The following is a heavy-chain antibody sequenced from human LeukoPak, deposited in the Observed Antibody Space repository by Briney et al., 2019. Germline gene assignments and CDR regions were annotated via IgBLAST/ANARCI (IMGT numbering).Heavy chain of an antibody. Sequence: SETLSLTCTVSGGSFRGNGYYWGWIRQAPGKGLEWIGSIYYDGSTYYNPSLKSRVTISDDTPKNYFSLKLSSVTAADTAVYYCASSVWWPYYFDYWGQGTLVTVSS. D-gene: IGHD4/OR15-4a*01. CDR1: GGSFRGNGYY. J-gene: IGHJ4*02. CDR2: IYYDGST. V-gene: IGHV4-39*02. CDR3: ASSVWWPYYFDY.